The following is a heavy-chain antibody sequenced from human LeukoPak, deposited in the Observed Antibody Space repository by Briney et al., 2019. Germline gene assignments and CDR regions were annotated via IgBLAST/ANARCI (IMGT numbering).Heavy chain of an antibody. J-gene: IGHJ4*02. CDR2: IKQDGSEK. V-gene: IGHV3-7*01. Sequence: GGSLRLSCAASGFTFSSYWMSWVRQAPGKGLEWVANIKQDGSEKYYVDSVKGRFTISRDNSKNTLYLQMNSLRAEDTAVYYCAKNRPKLELDYWGQGTLVTVSS. CDR3: AKNRPKLELDY. CDR1: GFTFSSYW. D-gene: IGHD1-1*01.